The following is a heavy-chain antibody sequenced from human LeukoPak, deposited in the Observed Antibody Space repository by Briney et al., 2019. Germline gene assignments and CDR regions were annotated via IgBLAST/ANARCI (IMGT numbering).Heavy chain of an antibody. D-gene: IGHD2-15*01. V-gene: IGHV3-48*01. CDR3: ARDREVVVAARLFDY. J-gene: IGHJ4*02. CDR1: GFTFSSYE. CDR2: ISSSSSTI. Sequence: PGGSLRLSCAASGFTFSSYEMNWVRQAPGKGLEWVSYISSSSSTIYYADSVKGRFTISRDNAKNSLYLQMNSLRAEDTAVYYCARDREVVVAARLFDYWGQGTLVTVSS.